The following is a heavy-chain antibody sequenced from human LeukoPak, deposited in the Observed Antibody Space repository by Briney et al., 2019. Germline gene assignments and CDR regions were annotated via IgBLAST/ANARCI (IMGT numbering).Heavy chain of an antibody. CDR3: AREGRNYYAMDV. CDR2: IYYSGST. J-gene: IGHJ6*04. Sequence: SETLSLTCTVSGGSISSSSYYWGWIRQPPGKGLEWIGSIYYSGSTYYNPSLKSRVTISVDTSKNQFPLKLSSVTAADTAVYYCAREGRNYYAMDVWGKGTTVTVSS. CDR1: GGSISSSSYY. V-gene: IGHV4-39*06.